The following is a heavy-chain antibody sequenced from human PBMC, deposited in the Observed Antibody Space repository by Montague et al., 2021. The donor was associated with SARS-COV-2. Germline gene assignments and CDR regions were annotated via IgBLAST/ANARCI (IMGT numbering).Heavy chain of an antibody. CDR1: GGSLSGYY. Sequence: SETLSLTCAVYGGSLSGYYWAWIRQTPAKGLEWIGEINHSGSTNYNPSLKSLLTISVDTSKKQFSLKLNSMTAADTAVYYCTRGADYDFWSGFLRYKWFDPWGLGTPVTVSS. J-gene: IGHJ5*02. D-gene: IGHD3-3*01. CDR2: INHSGST. CDR3: TRGADYDFWSGFLRYKWFDP. V-gene: IGHV4-34*01.